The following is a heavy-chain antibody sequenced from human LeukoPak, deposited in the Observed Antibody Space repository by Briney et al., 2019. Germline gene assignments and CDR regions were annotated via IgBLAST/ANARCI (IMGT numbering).Heavy chain of an antibody. CDR3: TRRLDD. Sequence: GRSLRLSCAASGFSFNSDWMDWVRQAPGKGLEWVANIKHDESEKNYLDSVKGRFTISRDNAQNLLYLQMNGLRVEDTAVYYCTRRLDDWGQGTLVTVSS. CDR1: GFSFNSDW. V-gene: IGHV3-7*01. D-gene: IGHD3-16*01. CDR2: IKHDESEK. J-gene: IGHJ4*02.